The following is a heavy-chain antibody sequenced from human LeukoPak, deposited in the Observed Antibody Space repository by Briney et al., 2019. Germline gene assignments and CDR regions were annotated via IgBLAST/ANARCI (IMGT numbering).Heavy chain of an antibody. CDR2: IYYSGST. CDR1: GGSISSYY. V-gene: IGHV4-59*01. CDR3: ARTTEAHSWRTRYYDYYMDV. Sequence: SETLSLTCTVSGGSISSYYWSWIRQPPGKGLEWIGYIYYSGSTNYNPSLKSRVTISVDTSKNQFSLKLSSVTAADAAVYYCARTTEAHSWRTRYYDYYMDVWGKGTTVTVSS. J-gene: IGHJ6*03. D-gene: IGHD6-13*01.